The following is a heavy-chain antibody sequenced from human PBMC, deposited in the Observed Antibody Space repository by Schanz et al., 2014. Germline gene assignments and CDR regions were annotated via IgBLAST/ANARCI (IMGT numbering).Heavy chain of an antibody. Sequence: QVQLVQSGAEVKKPGASVKVSCKASGYTFTSYSMHWVRQAPGQGLEWMGIINLSGGSTNNAQKFQGRLTMTRDTSTITVYIELSSLRSEDTAVYYCARDAGEVVRGVIEGVNHYSYGMDVWGQGTTVTVSS. CDR3: ARDAGEVVRGVIEGVNHYSYGMDV. J-gene: IGHJ6*02. D-gene: IGHD3-10*01. CDR1: GYTFTSYS. V-gene: IGHV1-46*03. CDR2: INLSGGST.